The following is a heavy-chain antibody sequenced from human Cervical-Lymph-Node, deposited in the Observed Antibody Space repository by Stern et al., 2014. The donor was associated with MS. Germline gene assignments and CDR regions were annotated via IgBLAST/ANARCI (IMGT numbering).Heavy chain of an antibody. CDR1: GYTFTSYG. CDR3: ARDDDHTVKDDAFDI. CDR2: ISAYNGNT. D-gene: IGHD1-1*01. Sequence: MQLVESGAEVKKPGASVKVSCKASGYTFTSYGINWVRQAPGQGLEWMGWISAYNGNTNYAQKLQGRVTLTTDTSTSPPSMELWSLRSDDTAVYYCARDDDHTVKDDAFDIWGQGTMVTVSS. V-gene: IGHV1-18*01. J-gene: IGHJ3*02.